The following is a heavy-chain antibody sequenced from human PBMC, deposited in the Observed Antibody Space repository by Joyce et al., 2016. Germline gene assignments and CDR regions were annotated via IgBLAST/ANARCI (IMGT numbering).Heavy chain of an antibody. CDR3: ARDRFCSLTNCPRSFVDY. V-gene: IGHV3-49*03. D-gene: IGHD2-2*01. CDR1: GFTFANYA. CDR2: IRSKAFRGTT. Sequence: EVQLVESGGGLVQPGRYLRLSCTVSGFTFANYAMTWFRQAPGKGIEWVGFIRSKAFRGTTEYAASAQGRFSISREDSKGVAYLQMNSLKTEDTAVYYCARDRFCSLTNCPRSFVDYWGQGTLVIVSS. J-gene: IGHJ4*02.